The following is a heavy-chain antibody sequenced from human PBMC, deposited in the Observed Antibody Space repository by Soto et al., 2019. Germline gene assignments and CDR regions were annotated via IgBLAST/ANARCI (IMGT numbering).Heavy chain of an antibody. V-gene: IGHV4-59*01. D-gene: IGHD6-19*01. CDR3: ARGHSSGWYFDF. CDR2: IYYSGST. Sequence: QVQLQESGPGLVKPSETLSLTCTVSGGSISSYYWSWIRQPPGKGLEWIGHIYYSGSTNYNPSLQSRVTISVDTSKNQFSLKLSSVTAADTAVYYCARGHSSGWYFDFWGQGTLVTVSS. J-gene: IGHJ4*02. CDR1: GGSISSYY.